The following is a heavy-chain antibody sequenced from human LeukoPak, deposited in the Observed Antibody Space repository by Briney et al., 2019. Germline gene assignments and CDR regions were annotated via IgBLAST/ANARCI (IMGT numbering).Heavy chain of an antibody. D-gene: IGHD2-15*01. Sequence: SETLSLTCTVSGGSISNRSYYWGWIRQPPGKGLEWIGSIYYSGSTYYNPSLQSRVAISVDTSKNQFSLKLNSVTAADTAVYFCASFYCSGGSCYQYFSYYYMDVWGKGTTVTISS. CDR1: GGSISNRSYY. CDR3: ASFYCSGGSCYQYFSYYYMDV. V-gene: IGHV4-39*01. J-gene: IGHJ6*03. CDR2: IYYSGST.